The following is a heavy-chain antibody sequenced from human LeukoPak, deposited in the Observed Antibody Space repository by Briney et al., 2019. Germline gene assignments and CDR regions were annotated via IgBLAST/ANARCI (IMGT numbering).Heavy chain of an antibody. Sequence: SVTLSLTCTVSGGSISSSNWWSWVRQPPGKGLEWIGEIYHSGSTNYNPSLKSRVTISVDTSKNQFSLKLSSVTAADTAVYYCARQTGSGLFILPGGQGTLVTVSS. CDR1: GGSISSSNW. V-gene: IGHV4-4*02. CDR3: ARQTGSGLFILP. J-gene: IGHJ4*02. D-gene: IGHD3/OR15-3a*01. CDR2: IYHSGST.